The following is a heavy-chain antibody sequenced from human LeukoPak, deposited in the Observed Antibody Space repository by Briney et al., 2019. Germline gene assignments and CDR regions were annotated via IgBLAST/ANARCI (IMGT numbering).Heavy chain of an antibody. CDR1: GYSFTDSW. CDR2: IFPADSDA. CDR3: ARLSGGSP. Sequence: GESLKISCQASGYSFTDSWIGWVRQMPGKGLEWMGTIFPADSDARYSPSLQGQVTILVDKAINTVYLHWSSPKASDTAMYYCARLSGGSPWGQGTLVTVSS. V-gene: IGHV5-51*01. J-gene: IGHJ5*02. D-gene: IGHD2-15*01.